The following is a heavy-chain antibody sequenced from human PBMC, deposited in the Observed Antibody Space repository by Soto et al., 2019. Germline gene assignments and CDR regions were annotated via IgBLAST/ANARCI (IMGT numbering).Heavy chain of an antibody. J-gene: IGHJ6*02. CDR1: GGSFSGYY. V-gene: IGHV4-34*01. Sequence: SETLFLTCAVYGGSFSGYYWSSIRQPPGHGLEWSGENNHSGSTNYYPSLKSRVTISVDTSKILFSLKLSSVTAADTVVYYCARRCFERITIFGVVIMDGMDVWGQGTTVT. CDR2: NNHSGST. D-gene: IGHD3-3*01. CDR3: ARRCFERITIFGVVIMDGMDV.